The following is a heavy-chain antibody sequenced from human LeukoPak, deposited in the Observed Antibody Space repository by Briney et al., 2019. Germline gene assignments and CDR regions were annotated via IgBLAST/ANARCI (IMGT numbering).Heavy chain of an antibody. V-gene: IGHV3-30-3*01. CDR3: ARDPEYYDFWSGYYPPYYFDY. D-gene: IGHD3-3*01. CDR2: ISYDGSNK. Sequence: GRSLRLSCAASGFTFSSYAMHWVRQAPGKGLEWVAVISYDGSNKYYADSVKGRFTTSRDNSKNTLYLQMNSLRAEDTAVYYCARDPEYYDFWSGYYPPYYFDYWGQGTLVTVSS. CDR1: GFTFSSYA. J-gene: IGHJ4*02.